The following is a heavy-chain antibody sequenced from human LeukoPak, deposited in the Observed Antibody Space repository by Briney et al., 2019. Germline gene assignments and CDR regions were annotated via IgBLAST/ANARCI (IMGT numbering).Heavy chain of an antibody. J-gene: IGHJ4*02. V-gene: IGHV4-34*01. Sequence: SETLSLTCAVYGGSFSGYYWSWIRQPPGKGLEWIGEINHSGSTNYNPSLKSRVTISVDTSKNQFSLKLSSVTAADTAVYYCARAVYPGYSSSWFFDYWGQGTLVTVSS. CDR3: ARAVYPGYSSSWFFDY. CDR1: GGSFSGYY. D-gene: IGHD6-13*01. CDR2: INHSGST.